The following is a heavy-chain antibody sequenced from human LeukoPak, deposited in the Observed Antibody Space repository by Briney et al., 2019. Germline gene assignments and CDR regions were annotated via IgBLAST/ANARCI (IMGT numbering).Heavy chain of an antibody. V-gene: IGHV4-59*01. J-gene: IGHJ3*02. CDR3: ARGYSGYDAFDI. CDR1: GGSISSYY. D-gene: IGHD5-12*01. Sequence: PSETLSPTCTVSGGSISSYYWSWIRQPPGKGLEWIGYIYYSGSTNYNPSLKSRVTISVDTSKNQFSLKLSSVTAADTAVYYCARGYSGYDAFDIWGQGTMVTVSS. CDR2: IYYSGST.